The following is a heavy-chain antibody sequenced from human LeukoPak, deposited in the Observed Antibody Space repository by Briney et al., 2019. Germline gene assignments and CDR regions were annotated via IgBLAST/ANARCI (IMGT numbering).Heavy chain of an antibody. CDR2: ISGSGGST. CDR1: GFTFSSYA. D-gene: IGHD6-19*01. J-gene: IGHJ4*02. V-gene: IGHV3-23*01. Sequence: GESLRLSCAASGFTFSSYAMSWVRQAPGKGLEWVSAISGSGGSTYYADPVKGRFTISRDNSKNTLYLQMNSLRAEDTAVYYCAKATVAGTRSPFDYWGQGTLVTVSS. CDR3: AKATVAGTRSPFDY.